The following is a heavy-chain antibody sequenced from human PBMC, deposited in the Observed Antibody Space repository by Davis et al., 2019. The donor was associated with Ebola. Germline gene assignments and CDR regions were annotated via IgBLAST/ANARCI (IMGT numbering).Heavy chain of an antibody. CDR3: ATYTMTPLPFDY. CDR1: GYIFTRYS. J-gene: IGHJ4*02. Sequence: AASVKVSCKTSGYIFTRYSIHWVRQAPGEGLEWVGWINGGNGDTKCSQKFQDRLTITRDTSTSTVYMELSGLRPDDTAMYYCATYTMTPLPFDYWGQGTLVTVSS. D-gene: IGHD4-17*01. V-gene: IGHV1-3*01. CDR2: INGGNGDT.